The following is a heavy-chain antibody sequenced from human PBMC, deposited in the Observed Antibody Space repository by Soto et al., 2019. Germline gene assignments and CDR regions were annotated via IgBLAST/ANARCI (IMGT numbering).Heavy chain of an antibody. CDR3: ARDLGDGYNFS. Sequence: EVQLVESGGALAKPGGSLSLSCPAPGSTFSSYSLNWVRKAPGKGLEWVSSISSSSSYIYYADSVKGRFTISRDNAKNSLYLQMNSLRAEDTAVYYCARDLGDGYNFSWGQGTLVTVSS. J-gene: IGHJ5*02. CDR2: ISSSSSYI. D-gene: IGHD5-12*01. V-gene: IGHV3-21*01. CDR1: GSTFSSYS.